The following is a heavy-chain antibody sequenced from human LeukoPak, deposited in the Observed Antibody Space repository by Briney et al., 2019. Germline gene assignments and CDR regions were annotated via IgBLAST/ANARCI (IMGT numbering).Heavy chain of an antibody. Sequence: PGGSLRLSCAASGFTFSSYAMSWVRQAPGKGLEWVSAISGSGGSTYYADSVKGRFTISRDNSKNTLYLQMNSLRAEGTGVYYSAKDXXGXXXLLLXXXXWGQG. D-gene: IGHD3-10*01. CDR1: GFTFSSYA. CDR2: ISGSGGST. V-gene: IGHV3-23*01. CDR3: AKDXXGXXXLLLXXXX. J-gene: IGHJ4*02.